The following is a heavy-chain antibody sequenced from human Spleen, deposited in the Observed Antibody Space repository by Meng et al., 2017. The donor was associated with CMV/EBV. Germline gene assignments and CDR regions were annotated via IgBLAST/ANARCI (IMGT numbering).Heavy chain of an antibody. V-gene: IGHV3-30*02. J-gene: IGHJ4*02. D-gene: IGHD6-19*01. CDR2: IRYDGSNK. CDR3: AKTGQWLEYYFDY. CDR1: GFAFSSYG. Sequence: AVSGFAFSSYGMPWVRQAPGKGLEWVAFIRYDGSNKYYADSVKGRFTISRDNSKNTLYLQINSLRAEDTAVYYCAKTGQWLEYYFDYWGQGTLVTVSS.